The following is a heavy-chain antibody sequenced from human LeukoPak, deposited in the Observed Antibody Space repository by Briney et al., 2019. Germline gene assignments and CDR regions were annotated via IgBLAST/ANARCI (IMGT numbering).Heavy chain of an antibody. CDR1: GGSISSGVYS. CDR3: GRVPRYCSSTSCYIWFDP. J-gene: IGHJ5*02. Sequence: SQTLSLTCAVSGGSISSGVYSWSWIRQPPGKGLEWIGYIYHSGSTYYNPSLKSRVTISVDRSKNQFSLKLSSVTAADTAVYYCGRVPRYCSSTSCYIWFDPWGQGTMVTVSS. D-gene: IGHD2-2*02. CDR2: IYHSGST. V-gene: IGHV4-30-2*01.